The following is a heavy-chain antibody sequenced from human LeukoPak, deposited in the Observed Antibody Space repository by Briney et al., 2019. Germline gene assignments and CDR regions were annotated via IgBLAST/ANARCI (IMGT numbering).Heavy chain of an antibody. CDR3: ARGRGAARLGRKHYFDY. CDR1: GYTFTSYY. V-gene: IGHV1-46*01. CDR2: INPSGGST. Sequence: GASVKVSCKASGYTFTSYYMHWVRQAPGQWLEWMGIINPSGGSTSYAQKFQGRVTMTRDTSTSTVYMELSSLRSEDTAVYYCARGRGAARLGRKHYFDYWGQGTLVTVSS. D-gene: IGHD6-6*01. J-gene: IGHJ4*02.